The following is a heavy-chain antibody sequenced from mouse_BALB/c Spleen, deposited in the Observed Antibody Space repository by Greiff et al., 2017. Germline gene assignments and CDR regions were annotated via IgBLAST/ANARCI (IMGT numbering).Heavy chain of an antibody. Sequence: EVQVVESGGGLVKPGGSLKLSCAASGFTFSSYTMSWVRQTPEKRLEWVATISSGGSYTYYPDSVKGRFTISRDNAKNTLYLQMSSLKSEDTAMYYCTRDRDGFDYWGQGTTLTVSS. V-gene: IGHV5-6-4*01. D-gene: IGHD3-1*01. CDR3: TRDRDGFDY. CDR2: ISSGGSYT. J-gene: IGHJ2*01. CDR1: GFTFSSYT.